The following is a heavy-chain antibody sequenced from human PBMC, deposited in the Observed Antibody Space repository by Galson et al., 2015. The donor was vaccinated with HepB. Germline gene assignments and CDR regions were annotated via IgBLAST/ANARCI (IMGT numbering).Heavy chain of an antibody. J-gene: IGHJ3*02. CDR2: IIPIFGTA. CDR3: ARAHCSSTSCYGLVAFDI. Sequence: SVKVSCKASGGTFSSYAISWVRQAPGQGLEWMGGIIPIFGTANYAQKFQGRVTITADESTSTAYMELSSLRPEDTAVYYCARAHCSSTSCYGLVAFDIWGQGTMVTVSS. V-gene: IGHV1-69*13. D-gene: IGHD2-2*01. CDR1: GGTFSSYA.